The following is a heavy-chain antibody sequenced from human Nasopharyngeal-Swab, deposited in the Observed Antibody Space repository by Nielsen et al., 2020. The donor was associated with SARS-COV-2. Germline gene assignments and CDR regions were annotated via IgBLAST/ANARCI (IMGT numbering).Heavy chain of an antibody. J-gene: IGHJ6*02. V-gene: IGHV1-2*02. Sequence: ASVKVSCKASGYTFTNYYIHWVRQAPGQGLEWMGWINPNSGGTNYAQKFQGRVTMTRDTSISTAYMELSRLRSDDTAVYYCARDQMVVVPAAINYYYYGMDVWGQGTTVTVSS. CDR3: ARDQMVVVPAAINYYYYGMDV. CDR2: INPNSGGT. CDR1: GYTFTNYY. D-gene: IGHD2-2*01.